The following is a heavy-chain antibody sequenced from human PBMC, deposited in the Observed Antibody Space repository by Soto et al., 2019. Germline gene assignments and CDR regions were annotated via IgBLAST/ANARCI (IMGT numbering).Heavy chain of an antibody. CDR3: ARDGGTWIQYYYYYYGMDV. J-gene: IGHJ6*02. D-gene: IGHD5-18*01. Sequence: QVQLVESGGGVVQPGRSLRLSCAASGFTFSSYAMHWVRQAPGKGLEWVAVISYDGSNKYYADSVKGRFTISRDNSKNTLYLQMNSLRAEDPAVYYCARDGGTWIQYYYYYYGMDVWGQGTTVTVSS. V-gene: IGHV3-30-3*01. CDR1: GFTFSSYA. CDR2: ISYDGSNK.